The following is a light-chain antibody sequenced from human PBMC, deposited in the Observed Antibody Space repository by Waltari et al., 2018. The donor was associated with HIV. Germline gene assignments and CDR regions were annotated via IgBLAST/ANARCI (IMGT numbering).Light chain of an antibody. Sequence: DIQMPQSPSSLSASVGDRVTITCRASQTINDYLNWYQQKPGRAPKLLIYGASTLERGVPSRFSGSGSGRDFTLTISSLQPEDFATYYCQQSYNMRTFGQGTKLDIK. V-gene: IGKV1-39*01. CDR2: GAS. CDR1: QTINDY. J-gene: IGKJ2*02. CDR3: QQSYNMRT.